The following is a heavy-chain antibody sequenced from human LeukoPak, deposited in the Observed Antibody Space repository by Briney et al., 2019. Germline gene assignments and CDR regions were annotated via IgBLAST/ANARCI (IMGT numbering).Heavy chain of an antibody. D-gene: IGHD4-11*01. CDR2: INHSGST. CDR1: GGSFSGYY. J-gene: IGHJ4*02. V-gene: IGHV4-34*01. Sequence: PSETLSLTCAVCGGSFSGYYWSWIRQPPGKGLEWIGEINHSGSTNYNPSLKSRVTISVDTSKNQFSLKLSSVTAADTAVYYCATRMTTVTPPDYWGQGTLVTVSS. CDR3: ATRMTTVTPPDY.